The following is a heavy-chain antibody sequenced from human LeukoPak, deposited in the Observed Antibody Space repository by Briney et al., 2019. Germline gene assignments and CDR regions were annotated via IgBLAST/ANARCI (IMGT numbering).Heavy chain of an antibody. D-gene: IGHD3-22*01. CDR1: GYTFTSYG. CDR2: ISAYNGNT. V-gene: IGHV1-18*01. Sequence: ASVKVSCKASGYTFTSYGISWVRQAPGQGLEWMGWISAYNGNTNYARKRQGRVTMTTDTSTSTASMELRSLRSDDTAVYYCARDRFPRYYYDSSGYGKFDYWGQGTLVTVSS. CDR3: ARDRFPRYYYDSSGYGKFDY. J-gene: IGHJ4*02.